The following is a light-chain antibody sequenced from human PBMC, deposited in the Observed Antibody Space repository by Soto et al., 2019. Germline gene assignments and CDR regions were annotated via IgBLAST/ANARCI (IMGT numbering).Light chain of an antibody. CDR1: QDVRNY. CDR2: GAF. V-gene: IGKV1-6*01. J-gene: IGKJ1*01. Sequence: AIQMTQSPSSLSASVGDRLTITCRASQDVRNYLGWYQQKPGKAPKFLIYGAFSLETGIPSRFSGSGYGTEFTLTIIRLLPEDFATYFCLQDCSWAWRFGQGTKVAV. CDR3: LQDCSWAWR.